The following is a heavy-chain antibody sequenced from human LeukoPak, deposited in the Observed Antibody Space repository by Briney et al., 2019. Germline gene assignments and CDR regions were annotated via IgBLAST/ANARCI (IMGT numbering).Heavy chain of an antibody. J-gene: IGHJ6*03. CDR1: GYSFTAYW. D-gene: IGHD2-2*01. CDR2: IYPGDSEI. CDR3: ARRMPYYDYING. Sequence: GECLQISCKTYGYSFTAYWIGWVRQMPGKGLDWMGFIYPGDSEIRYSPYFEGRVTTSADKSSSTAYLQWSSLKASDTAKYYCARRMPYYDYINGWGKGTAVTVSS. V-gene: IGHV5-51*01.